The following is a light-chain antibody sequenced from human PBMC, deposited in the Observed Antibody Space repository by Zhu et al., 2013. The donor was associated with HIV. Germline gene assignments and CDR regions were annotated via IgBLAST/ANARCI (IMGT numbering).Light chain of an antibody. Sequence: EIVMTQSPATLSVSPGERATLSCRASQSVNSNLAWFQQKPGQGPRLLIYGASTRATGVPARFSGSGSGTDSTLTISSLQSEDFAVYYCHQYNNWLPYSFGQGTKVEIK. CDR1: QSVNSN. CDR2: GAS. J-gene: IGKJ2*03. CDR3: HQYNNWLPYS. V-gene: IGKV3-15*01.